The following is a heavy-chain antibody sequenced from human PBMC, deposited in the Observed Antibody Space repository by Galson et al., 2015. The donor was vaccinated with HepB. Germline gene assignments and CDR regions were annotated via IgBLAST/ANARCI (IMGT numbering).Heavy chain of an antibody. CDR3: ARGGMATMGGPTFDS. CDR1: GYTFTRFG. Sequence: SVKVSCKASGYTFTRFGISWLRQAPGQGLEWMGRISAYSGNANYAQKLQGRVTMTTDTSTNTAYMELRSLRSDDTAVYYCARGGMATMGGPTFDSWGQGTLVTVSS. CDR2: ISAYSGNA. J-gene: IGHJ4*02. D-gene: IGHD5-24*01. V-gene: IGHV1-18*01.